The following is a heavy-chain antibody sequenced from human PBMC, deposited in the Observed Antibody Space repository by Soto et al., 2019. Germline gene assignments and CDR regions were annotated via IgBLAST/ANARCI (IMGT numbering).Heavy chain of an antibody. CDR3: ARAAPDDYYYMDV. J-gene: IGHJ6*03. CDR2: IWYDGSNK. Sequence: GGSLRVSCAASGFTFSSYGMHWVRQAPGKGLEWVAVIWYDGSNKYYADSVKGRFTISRDNSKNTLYLQMNSLRAEDTAVYYCARAAPDDYYYMDVWGKGTTVTVSS. V-gene: IGHV3-33*01. CDR1: GFTFSSYG.